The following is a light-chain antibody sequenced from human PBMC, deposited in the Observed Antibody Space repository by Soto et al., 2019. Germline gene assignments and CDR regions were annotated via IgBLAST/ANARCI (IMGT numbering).Light chain of an antibody. CDR1: SSDVGGYNS. Sequence: SVLTQPASVSGSPGQSITISCTGTSSDVGGYNSVSWYRQHPGKAPKLMIYEVSNRPSGVSNRFSGSKSGNTASLTISGLQTEDEADYYCTSYTNRNTFEYVFGTGTKVTVL. CDR3: TSYTNRNTFEYV. CDR2: EVS. J-gene: IGLJ1*01. V-gene: IGLV2-14*01.